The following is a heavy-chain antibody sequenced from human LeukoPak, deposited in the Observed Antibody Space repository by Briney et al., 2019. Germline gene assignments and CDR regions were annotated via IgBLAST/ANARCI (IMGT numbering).Heavy chain of an antibody. V-gene: IGHV4-39*01. CDR3: ARGWALGGYYYYGMDV. D-gene: IGHD3-10*01. J-gene: IGHJ6*02. CDR2: IYYSGST. Sequence: PSETLSLTCTVSSDSISSSSYYWGYIRQPPGEGLEWIGSIYYSGSTFYNPSLKSRVTISVDTSKNQFSLKVSSVTAADTAVYYCARGWALGGYYYYGMDVWGQGTTVTVSS. CDR1: SDSISSSSYY.